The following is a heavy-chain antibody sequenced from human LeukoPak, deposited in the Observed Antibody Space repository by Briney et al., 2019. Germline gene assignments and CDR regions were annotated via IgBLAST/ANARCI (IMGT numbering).Heavy chain of an antibody. D-gene: IGHD4-11*01. CDR1: GYTFTGYC. CDR2: INPNSGGT. Sequence: ASVKVSCKASGYTFTGYCMHWVRQAPGQGLEWMGWINPNSGGTNYAQKFQGRVTMTRDTSISTAYMELSRLRSDDTAVYYCAREEVTTVTTLSRIGYFDYWGQGTLVTVSS. J-gene: IGHJ4*02. V-gene: IGHV1-2*02. CDR3: AREEVTTVTTLSRIGYFDY.